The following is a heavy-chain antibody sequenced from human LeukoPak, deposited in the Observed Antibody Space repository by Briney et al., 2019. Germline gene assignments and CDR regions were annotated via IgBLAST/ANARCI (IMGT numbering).Heavy chain of an antibody. D-gene: IGHD6-19*01. CDR2: ISWNSGSI. CDR3: AKDIFALYSSGWYGYFDY. Sequence: HSGGSLRLSCGASWFNFDDYAMHWVRQAPGKGLEWVSGISWNSGSIGYADSVKGRFTITRDNAKNSLYLHMNSLRAEDTALYYCAKDIFALYSSGWYGYFDYWGQGTLVTVSS. CDR1: WFNFDDYA. J-gene: IGHJ4*02. V-gene: IGHV3-9*01.